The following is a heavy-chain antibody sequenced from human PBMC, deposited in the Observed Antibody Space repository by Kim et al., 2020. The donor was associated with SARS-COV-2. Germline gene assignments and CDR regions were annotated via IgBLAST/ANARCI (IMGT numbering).Heavy chain of an antibody. J-gene: IGHJ5*02. CDR3: ARMTTVTT. V-gene: IGHV5-51*01. CDR2: DSDT. D-gene: IGHD4-4*01. Sequence: DSDTRYSPSFQGQVTISADKSISTAYLQWSSLKASDTAMYYCARMTTVTTWGQGTLVTVSS.